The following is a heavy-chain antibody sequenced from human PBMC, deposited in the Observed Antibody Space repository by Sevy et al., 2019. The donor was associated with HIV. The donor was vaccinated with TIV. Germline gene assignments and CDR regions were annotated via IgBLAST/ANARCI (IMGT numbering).Heavy chain of an antibody. Sequence: GKSLKISCKGSGYSFTSYWIGWVRQMPGKGLEWMGIIYPGDSDTRDSPSFQGQVTISADKSISTAYLQWSSLKASDTAMYYCARLGSLVDNWFDPWGQGTLDTVSS. CDR1: GYSFTSYW. J-gene: IGHJ5*02. CDR2: IYPGDSDT. D-gene: IGHD3-10*01. V-gene: IGHV5-51*01. CDR3: ARLGSLVDNWFDP.